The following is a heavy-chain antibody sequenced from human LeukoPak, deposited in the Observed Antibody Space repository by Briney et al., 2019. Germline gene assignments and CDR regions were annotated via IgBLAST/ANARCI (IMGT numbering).Heavy chain of an antibody. CDR1: GFTFSSYG. Sequence: QPGRSLRLSCAASGFTFSSYGMHWVRQAPGKGLEWVAVISYDGSNKYYADSVKGRFTISRDNSKNTLYLQMNSLRAEDTAVYYCASIAAPFDYWGQGTLVTVSS. J-gene: IGHJ4*02. CDR3: ASIAAPFDY. CDR2: ISYDGSNK. V-gene: IGHV3-30*03. D-gene: IGHD6-6*01.